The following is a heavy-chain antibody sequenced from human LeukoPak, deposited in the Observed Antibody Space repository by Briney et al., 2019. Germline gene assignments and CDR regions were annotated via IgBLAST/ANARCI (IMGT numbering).Heavy chain of an antibody. CDR3: AKGGAGTGRYFDL. Sequence: GGSLGLSCAASGFTFSSYPMSWVRQAPGKGLEWVSTISDSGVTTYYADSVKGRFTISRDNSKNTLFLQMNSLRAEDTALYYCAKGGAGTGRYFDLWGRGTLVTVSS. D-gene: IGHD6-13*01. J-gene: IGHJ2*01. CDR1: GFTFSSYP. V-gene: IGHV3-23*01. CDR2: ISDSGVTT.